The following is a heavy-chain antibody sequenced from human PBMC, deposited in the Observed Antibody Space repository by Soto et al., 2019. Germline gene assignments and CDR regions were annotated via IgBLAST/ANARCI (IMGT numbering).Heavy chain of an antibody. V-gene: IGHV4-31*03. Sequence: QVQLQESGPGLVKPSQTLSLTCSVSGGSISSGGYYWSWIRQPPGKGLEWIGCIYYSGSTYYNPSIESRVTISIDTSQNQFSLRLRSVTAEDTAVYYCARGDTAGGVIMYGWFDLWGQGTLVTVSS. J-gene: IGHJ5*02. CDR3: ARGDTAGGVIMYGWFDL. D-gene: IGHD3-10*01. CDR2: IYYSGST. CDR1: GGSISSGGYY.